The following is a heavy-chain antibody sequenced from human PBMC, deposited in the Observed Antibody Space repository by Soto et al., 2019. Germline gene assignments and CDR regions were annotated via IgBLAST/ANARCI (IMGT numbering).Heavy chain of an antibody. CDR2: LIPIFGTP. CDR1: GGTFSNYA. Sequence: SVKVSFKASGGTFSNYAISWVRQAPGQGLEWMGGLIPIFGTPDYAQKFQGRVTITADGSTSTAYMELSSLRSEDTAVYYCASQLTGDSYYYGMDVWGQGTTVTVSS. V-gene: IGHV1-69*13. D-gene: IGHD7-27*01. CDR3: ASQLTGDSYYYGMDV. J-gene: IGHJ6*02.